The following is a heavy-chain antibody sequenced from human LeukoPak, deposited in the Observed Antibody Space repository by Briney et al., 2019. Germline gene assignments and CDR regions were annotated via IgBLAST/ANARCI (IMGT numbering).Heavy chain of an antibody. J-gene: IGHJ4*02. D-gene: IGHD3-10*01. CDR1: GFTFSSYA. CDR2: ISGSGGST. Sequence: GGSLRLSCAASGFTFSSYAMSWVRQAPGKGLEWVSAISGSGGSTYYADSVKGRFTISRDNSKNTLYLQMNSLRAEDTAVYYCAKPDKTFYGSGSYTSPFDYWGQGTLVTVSS. CDR3: AKPDKTFYGSGSYTSPFDY. V-gene: IGHV3-23*01.